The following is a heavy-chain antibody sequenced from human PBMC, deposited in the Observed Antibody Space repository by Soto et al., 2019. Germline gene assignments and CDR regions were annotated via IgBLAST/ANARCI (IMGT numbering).Heavy chain of an antibody. CDR3: AKDKRFLEWLSQGGMDV. V-gene: IGHV3-30*18. CDR1: GFTFSSYG. CDR2: ISYDGSNK. J-gene: IGHJ6*02. Sequence: PGGSLRLSCAASGFTFSSYGMHWVRQAPGKGLEWVAVISYDGSNKYYADSVKGRFTISRDNSKNTLYLQMNSLRAEDTAVYYCAKDKRFLEWLSQGGMDVWGQGTTVTVSS. D-gene: IGHD3-3*01.